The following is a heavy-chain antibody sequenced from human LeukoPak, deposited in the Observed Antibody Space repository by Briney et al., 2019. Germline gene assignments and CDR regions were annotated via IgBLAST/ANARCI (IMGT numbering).Heavy chain of an antibody. D-gene: IGHD2-2*02. CDR3: ATDGGYCSSTSCYRGDYFDF. V-gene: IGHV3-7*01. CDR1: GFTFSNYW. Sequence: GGSLRLSCAASGFTFSNYWMSWVRQAPGKGLEWVANTKQDGSEKYYVDSVKGRFTISRDNAKNSMYLQMNSLRAEDTAVYYCATDGGYCSSTSCYRGDYFDFWGQGTLVTVSS. J-gene: IGHJ4*02. CDR2: TKQDGSEK.